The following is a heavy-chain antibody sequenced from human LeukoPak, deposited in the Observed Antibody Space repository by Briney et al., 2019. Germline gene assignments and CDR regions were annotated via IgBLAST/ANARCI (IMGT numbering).Heavy chain of an antibody. V-gene: IGHV4-59*01. CDR1: GGSISSYF. J-gene: IGHJ5*02. D-gene: IGHD5-24*01. CDR3: ARGREMTTRERWFDP. CDR2: IYNSGST. Sequence: PSETLSLTCTVSGGSISSYFWSWIRQPPGKGLEWIGYIYNSGSTNYNPSLKSRVTISVDTSKNQFSLKLSSVTTADTAVYYCARGREMTTRERWFDPWGQGTLVTVSS.